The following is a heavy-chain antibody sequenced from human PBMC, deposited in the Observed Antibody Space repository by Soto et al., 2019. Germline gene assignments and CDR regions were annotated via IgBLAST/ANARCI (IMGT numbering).Heavy chain of an antibody. CDR1: CQPIPSYS. V-gene: IGHV4-59*01. CDR2: IYYSGST. CDR3: ARGTSASRGMVNYYYMDV. D-gene: IGHD5-18*01. Sequence: TLSLTSYIPCQPIPSYSWSSIAKAPGKGLEYIGYIYYSGSTNYNPSLKSRVTISVDMSKNQFSPNLSSVTAADTAVYYCARGTSASRGMVNYYYMDVLVKWTSVS. J-gene: IGHJ6*03.